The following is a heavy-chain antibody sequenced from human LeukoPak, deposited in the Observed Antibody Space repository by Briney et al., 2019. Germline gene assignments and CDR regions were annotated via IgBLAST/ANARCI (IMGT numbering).Heavy chain of an antibody. D-gene: IGHD6-13*01. Sequence: SETLSLTCAVYGGSFSGYYWSWIRQPPGEGLEWIGEINHSGSTNYNPSLKSRVTISVDTSKNQFSLKLSSVTAADTAVYYCARRSRGILSPFDIWGQGTMVTVSS. J-gene: IGHJ3*02. CDR1: GGSFSGYY. CDR3: ARRSRGILSPFDI. CDR2: INHSGST. V-gene: IGHV4-34*01.